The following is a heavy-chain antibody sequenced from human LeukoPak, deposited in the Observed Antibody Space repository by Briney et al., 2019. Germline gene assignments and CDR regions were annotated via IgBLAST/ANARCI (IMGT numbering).Heavy chain of an antibody. V-gene: IGHV1-69*04. D-gene: IGHD5-12*01. CDR2: VIPILGIA. J-gene: IGHJ4*02. Sequence: SVKVSCKASGGTFSSYAISWVRQAPGQGLEWMGRVIPILGIANYAQKFQGRVTITADKSTSTAYMELSSLRSEDTAVYYCARLPSGYSGYDADYWGQGTLVTVSS. CDR1: GGTFSSYA. CDR3: ARLPSGYSGYDADY.